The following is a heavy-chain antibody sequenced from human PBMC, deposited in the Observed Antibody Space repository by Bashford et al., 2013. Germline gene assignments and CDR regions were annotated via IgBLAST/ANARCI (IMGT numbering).Heavy chain of an antibody. D-gene: IGHD4-17*01. CDR1: GFTFSTYW. J-gene: IGHJ4*02. CDR3: VKNVRDYDDFWRPQS. V-gene: IGHV3-7*01. CDR2: IQRDDTGA. Sequence: GSLRLSCVASGFTFSTYWMSWVRQAPGKGLEWVATIQRDDTGAYYADSVKGRFTISRDNAKDSLFLQMNSLRVEDTAVYYCVKNVRDYDDFWRPQSWGQGTLVTVSS.